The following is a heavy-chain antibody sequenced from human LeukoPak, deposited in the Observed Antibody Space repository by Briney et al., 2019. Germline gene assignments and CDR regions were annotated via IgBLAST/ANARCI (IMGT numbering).Heavy chain of an antibody. D-gene: IGHD2-21*02. J-gene: IGHJ4*02. Sequence: PGRSLRLSCAASGFTFSSYGMHWVRQAPGKGLEWVAAISYDGSNKYYADSVKGRFTISRDNSKNTLYLQMNSQRAEDTAVYYCAKRGAYCGGDCYQGFDYWGQGTLVTVSS. V-gene: IGHV3-30*18. CDR2: ISYDGSNK. CDR1: GFTFSSYG. CDR3: AKRGAYCGGDCYQGFDY.